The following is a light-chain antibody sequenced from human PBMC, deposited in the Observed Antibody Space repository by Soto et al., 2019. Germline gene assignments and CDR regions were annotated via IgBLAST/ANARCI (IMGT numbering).Light chain of an antibody. CDR3: QQYYSYPLT. V-gene: IGKV1-8*01. J-gene: IGKJ4*01. CDR2: AAS. Sequence: IRMTQSPSSLSASTGDRVTITCRASQGISSYLAWYQQKPGKAPKLLIYAASTLQSGVPSRFSGSGSGTDFTLTISCLQSEDFATYYCQQYYSYPLTFGGGTKVEIK. CDR1: QGISSY.